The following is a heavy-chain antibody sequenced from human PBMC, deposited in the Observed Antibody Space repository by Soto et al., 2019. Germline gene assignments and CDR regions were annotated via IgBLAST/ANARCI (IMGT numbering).Heavy chain of an antibody. D-gene: IGHD3-3*01. CDR3: AHRVLRTVFGLVTTTAIFFDF. J-gene: IGHJ4*02. CDR2: IYWDDAK. V-gene: IGHV2-5*02. CDR1: GFSLTTSGVG. Sequence: QITLNESGPPVVRPTETLTLTCRFSGFSLTTSGVGVGWIRQSPGKAPEWLALIYWDDAKRYSASLKSRLTITKDTSKNQVVLTVSDLDPTDTATYYCAHRVLRTVFGLVTTTAIFFDFWGPGTPVAVSS.